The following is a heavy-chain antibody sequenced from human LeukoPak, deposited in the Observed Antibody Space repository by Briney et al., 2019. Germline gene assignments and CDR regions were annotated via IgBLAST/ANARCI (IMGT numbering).Heavy chain of an antibody. CDR1: GFTFGDYA. J-gene: IGHJ4*02. CDR2: IRRKAHGGTT. V-gene: IGHV3-49*04. CDR3: TRVTYYYDNSGYSHFDS. D-gene: IGHD3-22*01. Sequence: GGSLRLSCTTSGFTFGDYAMSWVRQAPGKGLEWVSFIRRKAHGGTTEYAASVKGRFSSSRDDSKSIAYLQMNSLKTEDTAVYFCTRVTYYYDNSGYSHFDSWGQGSLVTVSP.